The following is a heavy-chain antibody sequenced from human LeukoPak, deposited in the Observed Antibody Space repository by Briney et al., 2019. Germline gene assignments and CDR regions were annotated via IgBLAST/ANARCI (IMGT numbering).Heavy chain of an antibody. D-gene: IGHD1-1*01. CDR2: IYSGGST. CDR3: ARDLDARYYYYGMGV. Sequence: GGSLRLSCAASGLTVSSNYMSWVRQAPGKGLEWVSVIYSGGSTYYADSVKGRFTISRDNSKNTLYLQMNSLRAEDTAVYYCARDLDARYYYYGMGVWGQGTTVTVSS. V-gene: IGHV3-53*01. J-gene: IGHJ6*02. CDR1: GLTVSSNY.